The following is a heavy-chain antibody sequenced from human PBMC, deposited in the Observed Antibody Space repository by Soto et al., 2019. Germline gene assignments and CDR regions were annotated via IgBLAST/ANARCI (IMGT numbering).Heavy chain of an antibody. CDR1: GYTLTELS. CDR2: FDPEDGET. CDR3: ATFDLGSSLGAFDI. Sequence: ASVKVSCKVSGYTLTELSMHWVRQAPGKGLEWMGGFDPEDGETIYAQKFQGRVTMTEDTSTDTAYMELSSLRSEDTAVYYCATFDLGSSLGAFDIWGQGTMVTVSS. J-gene: IGHJ3*02. V-gene: IGHV1-24*01. D-gene: IGHD1-26*01.